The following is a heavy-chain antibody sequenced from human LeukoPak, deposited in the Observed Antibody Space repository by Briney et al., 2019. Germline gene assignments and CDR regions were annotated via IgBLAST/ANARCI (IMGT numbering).Heavy chain of an antibody. CDR3: ARPYDSSGYYYSDAFDI. D-gene: IGHD3-22*01. V-gene: IGHV1-8*01. CDR1: GYTFTRYD. CDR2: MNPNSGNT. Sequence: ASVKVSCKASGYTFTRYDINWVRQATGQGLEWMGWMNPNSGNTGYAQKFQGRVTMTRNTSISTAYMELSSLRSEDTAVYYCARPYDSSGYYYSDAFDIWGQGTMVTVSS. J-gene: IGHJ3*02.